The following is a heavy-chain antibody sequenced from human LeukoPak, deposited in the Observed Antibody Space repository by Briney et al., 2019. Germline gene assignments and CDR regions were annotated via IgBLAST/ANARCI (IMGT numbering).Heavy chain of an antibody. J-gene: IGHJ5*02. CDR1: GFTFSDYY. V-gene: IGHV3-11*05. CDR3: ARAGRDYYDSSGYYRSGRFDP. D-gene: IGHD3-22*01. CDR2: ISSSSSYT. Sequence: NPGGSLRLSCAASGFTFSDYYMSWIRQAPGKGLEWVSYISSSSSYTNYADSVKGRFTISRDNAKNSLYLQMNSLRAEDTAVYYCARAGRDYYDSSGYYRSGRFDPWGQGTLVTVSS.